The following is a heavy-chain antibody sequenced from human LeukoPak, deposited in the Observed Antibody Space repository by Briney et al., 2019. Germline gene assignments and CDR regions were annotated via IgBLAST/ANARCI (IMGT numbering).Heavy chain of an antibody. J-gene: IGHJ1*01. CDR1: GFTFSSYS. CDR2: ISSSSSYM. V-gene: IGHV3-21*01. D-gene: IGHD3-16*01. CDR3: ASDYVGSFCQH. Sequence: GGSLRLSCAASGFTFSSYSMNWVRQAPGKGLEWVSSISSSSSYMYYADSVKGRFTISRDNAKNSLYLQMNSLRAEDTAVYYCASDYVGSFCQHWGQGTLVTVSS.